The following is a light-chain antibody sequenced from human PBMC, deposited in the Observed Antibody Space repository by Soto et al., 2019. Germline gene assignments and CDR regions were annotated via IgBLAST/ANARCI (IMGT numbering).Light chain of an antibody. CDR1: SSNIGSNT. V-gene: IGLV1-44*01. CDR2: SNN. CDR3: AAWDDNLNGFV. J-gene: IGLJ1*01. Sequence: QSVLTQPPSASGTPGQRVTISFSGGSSNIGSNTVNWYQQLPGTAPKLLIYSNNQRPSGVPDRFSVSKSGTSAYLAISGLQSEDEADYYCAAWDDNLNGFVFVIGTKLTVL.